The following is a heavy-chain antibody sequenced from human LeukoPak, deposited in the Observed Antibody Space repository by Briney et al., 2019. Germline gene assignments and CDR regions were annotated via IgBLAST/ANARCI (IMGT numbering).Heavy chain of an antibody. V-gene: IGHV3-23*01. CDR2: ISGSGDRI. Sequence: GGSLRLSCAASGFTFSTYAMSWVRQAPGKGLEWVSGISGSGDRIYYVDSVQGRFTISRDNAKNSLYLQMNSLRAEDTAVYCCARDRPVTTGSLDYWGQGTLVTVSS. CDR1: GFTFSTYA. J-gene: IGHJ4*02. CDR3: ARDRPVTTGSLDY. D-gene: IGHD4-17*01.